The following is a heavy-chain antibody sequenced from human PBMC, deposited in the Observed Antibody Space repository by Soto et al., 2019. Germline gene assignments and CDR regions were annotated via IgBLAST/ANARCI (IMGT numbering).Heavy chain of an antibody. CDR2: IYNSGST. V-gene: IGHV4-31*03. CDR3: ARDPAP. J-gene: IGHJ5*02. Sequence: QVQLQESGPGLVKPSQTLSLTCTVSGGSISSGGYYWIWIRQHPGKGLEWIGYIYNSGSTYYNPSLNMRVTISADTSKNQFSLKLSSGTAAATAVYYCARDPAPWGQGTLVTVSS. CDR1: GGSISSGGYY.